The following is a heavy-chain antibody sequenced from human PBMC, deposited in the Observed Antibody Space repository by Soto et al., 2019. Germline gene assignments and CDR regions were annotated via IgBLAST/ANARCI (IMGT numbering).Heavy chain of an antibody. Sequence: QLQLQESGSGLVKPSQTLSLTCAVSGGSISSGGYSWSWIRQPPGKGLEWIGYIYHSGSTYYNPSLKSRVTIPVDRSKNQFSLKLSSVTAADTAVYYCARRITMVRGAYDAFDIWGQGTMVTVSS. CDR3: ARRITMVRGAYDAFDI. CDR1: GGSISSGGYS. J-gene: IGHJ3*02. CDR2: IYHSGST. D-gene: IGHD3-10*01. V-gene: IGHV4-30-2*01.